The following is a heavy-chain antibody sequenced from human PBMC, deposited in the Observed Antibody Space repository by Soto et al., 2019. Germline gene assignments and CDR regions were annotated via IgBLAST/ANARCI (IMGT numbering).Heavy chain of an antibody. Sequence: GGSLRLSCAASGFTFSSYALHWVRQAPGKGLEWVAVISYDGSNKYYADSVRGRFTISRDNSKNTLYLQMSSLRAEDTAVYYCARDRGGYDRLYYYHGMDVWGQGTTVTVSS. CDR1: GFTFSSYA. V-gene: IGHV3-30-3*01. D-gene: IGHD5-12*01. CDR3: ARDRGGYDRLYYYHGMDV. CDR2: ISYDGSNK. J-gene: IGHJ6*02.